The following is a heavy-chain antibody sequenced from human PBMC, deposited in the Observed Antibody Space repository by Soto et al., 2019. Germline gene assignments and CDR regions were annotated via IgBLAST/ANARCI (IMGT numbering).Heavy chain of an antibody. CDR1: GGTFSSHA. V-gene: IGHV1-69*06. CDR2: IIPIFGTA. Sequence: SVKVSCKASGGTFSSHAISWVRQAPGQGLEWMGGIIPIFGTANYAQKFQGRVTITADKSTSTAYMELSSLRSEDTAVYYCARVPKIAAAGTCWFDPWGQGTLVTVSS. D-gene: IGHD6-13*01. CDR3: ARVPKIAAAGTCWFDP. J-gene: IGHJ5*02.